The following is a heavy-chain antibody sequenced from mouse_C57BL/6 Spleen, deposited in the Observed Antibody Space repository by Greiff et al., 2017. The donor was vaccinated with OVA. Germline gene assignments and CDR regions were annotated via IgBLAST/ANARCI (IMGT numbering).Heavy chain of an antibody. D-gene: IGHD2-4*01. CDR3: ARLRDYDEAWFAY. Sequence: QVQLQQPGAELVRPGSSVKLSCKASGYTFTSYWMDWVKQRPGQGLEWIGNIYPSDSETHYNQKFKDKATLTVDKSSSTAYMQLSSLTSEDSAVYYCARLRDYDEAWFAYWGQGTLVTVSA. CDR2: IYPSDSET. CDR1: GYTFTSYW. J-gene: IGHJ3*01. V-gene: IGHV1-61*01.